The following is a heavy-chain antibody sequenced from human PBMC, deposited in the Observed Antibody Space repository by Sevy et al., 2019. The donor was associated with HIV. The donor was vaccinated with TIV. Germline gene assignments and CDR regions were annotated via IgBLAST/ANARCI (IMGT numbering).Heavy chain of an antibody. Sequence: GGSLRLSCAASGFTFSDYTIHWLRQAPGKGLEWVSVISYDGSRTSYADSVKGRFTISRDNSKNTLFLQMNSLRAEDTAVYYCTRVRGLLGWFDSWGQRTLVTVSS. V-gene: IGHV3-30*04. J-gene: IGHJ5*01. D-gene: IGHD3-10*01. CDR3: TRVRGLLGWFDS. CDR1: GFTFSDYT. CDR2: ISYDGSRT.